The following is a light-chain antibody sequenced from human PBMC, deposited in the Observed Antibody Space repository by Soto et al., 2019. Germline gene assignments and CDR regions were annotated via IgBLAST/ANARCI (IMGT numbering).Light chain of an antibody. V-gene: IGKV3-20*01. CDR1: QSMKRRY. CDR2: AAS. J-gene: IGKJ1*01. Sequence: IVLMQSPRTLSLSHWQREKIFCRASQSMKRRYLAWYQQKPGQAPRVLIYAASNRATGIPDRFSGSGSGTDFTLTISRLEPEDFAVYYCQQYGSSGTSGQGTKVDI. CDR3: QQYGSSGT.